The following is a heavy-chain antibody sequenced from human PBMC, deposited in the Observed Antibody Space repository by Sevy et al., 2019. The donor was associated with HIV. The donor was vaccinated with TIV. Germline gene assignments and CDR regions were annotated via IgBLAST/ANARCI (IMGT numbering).Heavy chain of an antibody. CDR1: GFIFSDYA. D-gene: IGHD2-15*01. J-gene: IGHJ3*01. CDR3: ARAQGYCVVNSCFGGSINALDF. CDR2: ISWNSGAI. V-gene: IGHV3-9*01. Sequence: GGSLRRSCAASGFIFSDYALHWVRLVPGKGLEWVSGISWNSGAIGYADSVKGRFTISRDNAKNSLHLQMNSLRVEDTALYYCARAQGYCVVNSCFGGSINALDFGGQGTMVTVSS.